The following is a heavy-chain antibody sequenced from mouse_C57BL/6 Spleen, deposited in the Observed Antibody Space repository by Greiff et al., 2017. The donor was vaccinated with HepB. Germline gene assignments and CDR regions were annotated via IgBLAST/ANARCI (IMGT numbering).Heavy chain of an antibody. CDR3: ARYDDYQHYYAMDY. D-gene: IGHD2-4*01. V-gene: IGHV1-52*01. J-gene: IGHJ4*01. CDR1: GYTFTSYW. CDR2: IDPSDSET. Sequence: QVQLQQPGAELVRPGSSVKLSCKASGYTFTSYWMHWVKQRPIQGLEWIGNIDPSDSETHYNQKFKDKATLTVDKSSSTAYMQLSSLTSEDSAVYYCARYDDYQHYYAMDYWGQGTSVTVSS.